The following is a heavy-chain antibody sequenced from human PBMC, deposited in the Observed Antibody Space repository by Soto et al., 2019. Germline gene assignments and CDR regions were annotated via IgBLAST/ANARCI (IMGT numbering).Heavy chain of an antibody. D-gene: IGHD6-25*01. CDR1: GFTFSSYG. Sequence: QVQLVESGGGVVQPGRSLRLSCAASGFTFSSYGMHWVRQAPGKGLEWVAVISYDGSNKYYADSVKGRFTISRDNSKNPLYLQMNSLRAEDTAVYYCARGVSSGDVWGQGTTVTVSS. CDR2: ISYDGSNK. V-gene: IGHV3-30*03. J-gene: IGHJ6*02. CDR3: ARGVSSGDV.